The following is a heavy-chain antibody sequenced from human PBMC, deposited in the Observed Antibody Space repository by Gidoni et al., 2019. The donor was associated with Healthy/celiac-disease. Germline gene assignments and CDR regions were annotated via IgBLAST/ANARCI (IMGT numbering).Heavy chain of an antibody. D-gene: IGHD2-2*01. Sequence: EVQLVESGGGLVKPGGSLRLSCAASGFTFSSYSMNSGRQAPGKGLEWVSSISSSSSYIYYADSVKGRFTISRDNAKNSLYLQMNSLRAEDTAVYYCARDRGEYCSSTSCSNYYGMDVWGQGTTVTVSS. J-gene: IGHJ6*02. V-gene: IGHV3-21*01. CDR2: ISSSSSYI. CDR1: GFTFSSYS. CDR3: ARDRGEYCSSTSCSNYYGMDV.